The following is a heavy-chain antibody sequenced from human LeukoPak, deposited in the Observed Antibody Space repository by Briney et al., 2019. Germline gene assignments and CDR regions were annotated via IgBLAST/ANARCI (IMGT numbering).Heavy chain of an antibody. CDR2: ISWNSGSI. CDR3: AKGGSEYQLLSAFDY. V-gene: IGHV3-9*01. J-gene: IGHJ4*02. D-gene: IGHD2-2*01. CDR1: GFTFSSYA. Sequence: GGSLRLSCAASGFTFSSYAMHWVRQAPGKGLEWVSGISWNSGSIGYADSVKGRFTISRDNAKNSLYLQMNSLRAEDTALYYCAKGGSEYQLLSAFDYWGQGTLVTVSS.